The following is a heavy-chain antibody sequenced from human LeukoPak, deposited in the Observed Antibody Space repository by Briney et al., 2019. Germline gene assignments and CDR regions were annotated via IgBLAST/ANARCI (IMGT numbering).Heavy chain of an antibody. J-gene: IGHJ3*02. D-gene: IGHD5-24*01. CDR3: AKDRRDGYTADAFDI. CDR1: GFTFSSYA. Sequence: GGSLRLSCAASGFTFSSYAMSWVRQAPGKGLEWVSATSGSGGSTFYADSVKGRFTISRDNSKNTLYLQMNSLRAEDTAVYYCAKDRRDGYTADAFDIWGQETMVTVSS. V-gene: IGHV3-23*01. CDR2: TSGSGGST.